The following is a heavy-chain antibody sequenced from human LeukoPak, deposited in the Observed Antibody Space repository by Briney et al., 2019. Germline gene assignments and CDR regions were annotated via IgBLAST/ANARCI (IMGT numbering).Heavy chain of an antibody. CDR1: GGSISSSSYY. CDR2: INHSGST. V-gene: IGHV4-39*07. CDR3: ARGKVAYGLKGDWFDP. D-gene: IGHD2-8*02. J-gene: IGHJ5*02. Sequence: SETLSLTCTVSGGSISSSSYYWSWIRQPPGKGLEWIGEINHSGSTNYNPSLKSRVTISVDTSKSQFSLKLSSVTAADTAVYYCARGKVAYGLKGDWFDPWGQGTLVTVSS.